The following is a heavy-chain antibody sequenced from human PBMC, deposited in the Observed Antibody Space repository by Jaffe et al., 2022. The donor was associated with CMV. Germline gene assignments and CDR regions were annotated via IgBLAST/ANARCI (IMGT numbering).Heavy chain of an antibody. D-gene: IGHD5-18*01. CDR3: ARAEFKYVDTAMVPALVDYYYYYMDV. J-gene: IGHJ6*03. CDR1: GGSISSSNW. CDR2: IYHSGST. Sequence: QVQLQESGPGLVKPSGTLSLTCAVSGGSISSSNWWSWVRQPPGKGLEWIGEIYHSGSTNYNPSLKSRVTISVDKSKNQFSLKLSSVTAADTAVYYCARAEFKYVDTAMVPALVDYYYYYMDVWGKGTTVTVSS. V-gene: IGHV4-4*02.